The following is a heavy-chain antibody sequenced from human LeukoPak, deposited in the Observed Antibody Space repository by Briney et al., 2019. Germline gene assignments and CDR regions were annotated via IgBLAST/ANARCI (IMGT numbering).Heavy chain of an antibody. J-gene: IGHJ4*02. V-gene: IGHV4-59*01. CDR2: ITHSGGT. CDR1: GVSLNSYY. CDR3: ARGRISNWGFEGTLFDA. D-gene: IGHD7-27*01. Sequence: KASETLSLTCTVSGVSLNSYYWGWVRQPAGKGLEWIGFITHSGGTNFDSSLGGRVTISVDTPKNQFSLRLTSMTAADTAVYFCARGRISNWGFEGTLFDAWGQGVLVTVSS.